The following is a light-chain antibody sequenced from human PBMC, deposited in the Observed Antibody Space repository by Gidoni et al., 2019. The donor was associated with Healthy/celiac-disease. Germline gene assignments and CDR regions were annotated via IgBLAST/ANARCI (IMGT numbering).Light chain of an antibody. CDR2: DAS. CDR1: QSVSSY. V-gene: IGKV3-11*01. CDR3: QQRSNLLT. J-gene: IGKJ4*01. Sequence: EIVLTQSPATLSLSPGERAALSCRVSQSVSSYLAWYQQKPGQAPRLLIYDASDRATGIPAMFSGSGSGTDFTLTISSLEPEDFAVYYCQQRSNLLTFGGGTKVEIK.